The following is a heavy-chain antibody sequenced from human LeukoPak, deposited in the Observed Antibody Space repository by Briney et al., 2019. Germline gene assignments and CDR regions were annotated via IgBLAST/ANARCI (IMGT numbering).Heavy chain of an antibody. CDR1: GYTFTDYY. CDR3: ARANFLYCSSSTCHFDY. V-gene: IGHV1-2*02. Sequence: ASVKVSCKASGYTFTDYYMHWVRQAPGQEFEWMGWINPNDGDTNYAQKFQGRVTMTRDASISTAHMEVSRLRSDDTAVYYCARANFLYCSSSTCHFDYWGQGTLVTVSS. CDR2: INPNDGDT. J-gene: IGHJ4*02. D-gene: IGHD2-2*01.